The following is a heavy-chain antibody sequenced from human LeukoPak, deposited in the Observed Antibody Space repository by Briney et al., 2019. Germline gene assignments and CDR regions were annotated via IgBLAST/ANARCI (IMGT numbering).Heavy chain of an antibody. Sequence: SETLSLTCTVSGGSISGYYWSWIRQPPGKGLEWIGYIYYSGSSNYNPSLKSRVTMSVDTSKNQFSLKLSSVTAADTAVYYCARARYLLTFDYWGQGTLVTVSS. V-gene: IGHV4-59*12. J-gene: IGHJ4*02. CDR1: GGSISGYY. CDR3: ARARYLLTFDY. CDR2: IYYSGSS. D-gene: IGHD1-26*01.